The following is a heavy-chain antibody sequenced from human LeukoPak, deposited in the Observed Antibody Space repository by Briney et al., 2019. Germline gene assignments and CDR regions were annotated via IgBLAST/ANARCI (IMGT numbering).Heavy chain of an antibody. D-gene: IGHD1-26*01. CDR1: GFTFSSYW. CDR3: ARDGPLGSYFDY. Sequence: GGSLRLSCAAPGFTFSSYWMYWVRQAAGKGLAWVSRISSDGSSTDYADSVKGRFTISRDNAKNTMYLQVNSLRTEDTAVYYCARDGPLGSYFDYWGQGTLVTVSS. CDR2: ISSDGSST. V-gene: IGHV3-74*01. J-gene: IGHJ4*02.